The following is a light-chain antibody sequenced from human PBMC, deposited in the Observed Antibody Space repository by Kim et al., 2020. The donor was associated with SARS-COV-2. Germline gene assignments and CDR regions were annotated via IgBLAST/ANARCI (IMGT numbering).Light chain of an antibody. V-gene: IGKV1-5*03. Sequence: DIQMTQSPSILSASVGDRVIITCRASQTINTRLAWYQQKPGKAPKLLIYKASNLESGVPSRFSGSGSGTEFTLSISGLQPEDFATYYCQQYSGYSQTFGQGTKVEVK. CDR3: QQYSGYSQT. J-gene: IGKJ1*01. CDR2: KAS. CDR1: QTINTR.